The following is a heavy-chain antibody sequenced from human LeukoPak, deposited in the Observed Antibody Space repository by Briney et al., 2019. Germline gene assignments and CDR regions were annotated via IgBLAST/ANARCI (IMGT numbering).Heavy chain of an antibody. CDR1: GFTFSNSW. D-gene: IGHD7-27*01. J-gene: IGHJ4*02. Sequence: PGGSLRLSCAASGFTFSNSWMHWVRQAPGKGLVWVSHINTDGSDTNYADSVKGRFTISRDNAKNTLYLQMNSLRAEDTAVYYCATRDRTGAADYWGQGTLLTVSS. CDR3: ATRDRTGAADY. V-gene: IGHV3-74*01. CDR2: INTDGSDT.